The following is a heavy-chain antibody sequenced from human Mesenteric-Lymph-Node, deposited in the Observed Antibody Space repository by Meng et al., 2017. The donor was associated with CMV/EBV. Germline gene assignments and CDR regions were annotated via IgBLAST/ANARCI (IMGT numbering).Heavy chain of an antibody. D-gene: IGHD3-22*01. J-gene: IGHJ4*02. CDR2: IYHSGST. Sequence: GSISSGGYSWSWIRQPPGKGLGWIGYIYHSGSTYYNPSLKSRVTISVDRSKNQFSLKLSSVTAADTAVYYCARGLGDSSGYYPLFDYWGQGTLVTVSS. CDR3: ARGLGDSSGYYPLFDY. V-gene: IGHV4-30-2*01. CDR1: GSISSGGYS.